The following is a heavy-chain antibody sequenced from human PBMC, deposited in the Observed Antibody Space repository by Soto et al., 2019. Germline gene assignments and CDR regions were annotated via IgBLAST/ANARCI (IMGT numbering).Heavy chain of an antibody. D-gene: IGHD5-18*01. CDR1: GFTFSSYG. CDR2: ISYDGSNK. Sequence: PGGSLRLSCAASGFTFSSYGMHWVRQAPGKGLEWVAVISYDGSNKYYADSVKGRFTISRDNSKNTLYLQMNSLRAEDTAVYYCARDPYSYGFDYWGQGTLVTVSS. V-gene: IGHV3-30*03. CDR3: ARDPYSYGFDY. J-gene: IGHJ4*02.